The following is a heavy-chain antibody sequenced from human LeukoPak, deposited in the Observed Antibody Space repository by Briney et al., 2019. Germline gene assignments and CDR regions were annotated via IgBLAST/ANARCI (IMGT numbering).Heavy chain of an antibody. CDR1: GGSISSGDYY. CDR2: IYYSGST. D-gene: IGHD4-17*01. V-gene: IGHV4-30-4*01. J-gene: IGHJ4*02. Sequence: SETLSLTCTVSGGSISSGDYYWSWIRQPPGKGLEWIGYIYYSGSTYYNPSLKSRVTISVDTSENQFSLKLSSVTAADTAVYYCARYDGEDYFDYWGQGTLVTVSS. CDR3: ARYDGEDYFDY.